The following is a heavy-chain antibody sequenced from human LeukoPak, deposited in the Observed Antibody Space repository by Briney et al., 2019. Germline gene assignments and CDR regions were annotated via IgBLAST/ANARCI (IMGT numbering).Heavy chain of an antibody. CDR3: ARLRQVTGGFPTYHYLDL. Sequence: PSETLSLTCTVSDGSISSHYWSWIRQPPGKDLEWIAYIHYSGDTNYNPSLKSRVTISVDTSKSHFSLRLTAVTAADTAVYYCARLRQVTGGFPTYHYLDLWGRGTLVTVSA. D-gene: IGHD2-8*02. V-gene: IGHV4-59*08. J-gene: IGHJ2*01. CDR2: IHYSGDT. CDR1: DGSISSHY.